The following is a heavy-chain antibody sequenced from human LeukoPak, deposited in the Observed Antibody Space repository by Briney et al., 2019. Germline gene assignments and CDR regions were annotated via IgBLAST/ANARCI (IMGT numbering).Heavy chain of an antibody. Sequence: SSVTVSCKAPLYTFTDLYIHGVRQAPGQGPAGVGWSDPKSGGTKYAQEFQDRVTMPRDTSTSTAYMELSRLTSDDPAVYYCAAWRGYINGWSGTFDYWGWGTQVTVSS. CDR3: AAWRGYINGWSGTFDY. D-gene: IGHD6-19*01. V-gene: IGHV1-2*02. CDR2: SDPKSGGT. J-gene: IGHJ4*02. CDR1: LYTFTDLY.